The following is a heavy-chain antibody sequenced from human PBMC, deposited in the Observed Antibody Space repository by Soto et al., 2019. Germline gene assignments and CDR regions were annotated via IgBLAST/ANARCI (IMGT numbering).Heavy chain of an antibody. D-gene: IGHD2-15*01. CDR1: GGSISSSSYY. J-gene: IGHJ6*03. CDR3: ARHPRGGYCSGGSCGYYYYYMDV. Sequence: SETLSLTCTVSGGSISSSSYYWGWIRQPPGKGLEWIGSIYYSGSTYYNPSLKSRVTISVDTSKNQFSLKLSSVTAAATAVYYCARHPRGGYCSGGSCGYYYYYMDVWGKGTTVTVSS. V-gene: IGHV4-39*01. CDR2: IYYSGST.